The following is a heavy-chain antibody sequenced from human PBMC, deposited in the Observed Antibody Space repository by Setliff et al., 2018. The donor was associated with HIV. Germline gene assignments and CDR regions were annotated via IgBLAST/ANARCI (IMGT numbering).Heavy chain of an antibody. V-gene: IGHV1-2*04. CDR3: ARGMDYYDTSGYYQYYFDY. CDR1: GGTFSSYA. J-gene: IGHJ4*02. D-gene: IGHD3-22*01. Sequence: ASVKVSCKASGGTFSSYAISWVRQAPGQGLEWMGWINPKSDGTNYAQKFQGWITMTRDTSISTAYMELSRLRSDDTAVYYCARGMDYYDTSGYYQYYFDYWGQGTLVTVSS. CDR2: INPKSDGT.